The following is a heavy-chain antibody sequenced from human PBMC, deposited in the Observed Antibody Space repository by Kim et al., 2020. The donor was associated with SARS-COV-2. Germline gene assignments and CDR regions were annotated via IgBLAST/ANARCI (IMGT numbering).Heavy chain of an antibody. CDR2: PRHGTT. CDR3: ARSGMDV. V-gene: IGHV1-46*01. J-gene: IGHJ6*02. Sequence: PRHGTTSYAQKCQGRVTMTWDTSTSTVQLELSSQRSDDTAVYYCARSGMDVWGQGTAVTVSS.